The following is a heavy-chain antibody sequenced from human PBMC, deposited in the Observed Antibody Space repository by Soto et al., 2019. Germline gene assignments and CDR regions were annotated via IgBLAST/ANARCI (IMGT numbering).Heavy chain of an antibody. D-gene: IGHD2-2*01. V-gene: IGHV4-39*01. Sequence: SETLSLTCTVSGGSISSSSYYWGWIRQPPGKGLEWIGSIYYSGSTYYSPSLKSRVTISVDTSKNQFSLKLSSVTAADTAVYYCARIRSTNYYYYGMDVWGQGTTVTVSS. CDR3: ARIRSTNYYYYGMDV. CDR1: GGSISSSSYY. CDR2: IYYSGST. J-gene: IGHJ6*02.